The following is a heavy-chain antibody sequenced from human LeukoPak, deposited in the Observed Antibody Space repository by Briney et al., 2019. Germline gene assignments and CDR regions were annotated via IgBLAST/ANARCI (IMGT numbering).Heavy chain of an antibody. CDR1: GLSLSANGEG. J-gene: IGHJ2*01. Sequence: NASGPTLVKPTQTLTLTCTFSGLSLSANGEGVGWIRQPPGKALEWLALIYWDGDQRYTPSLKDRLTVTKDTCKSQLFLRMTNMDPVDTATYFCAQSPSDAYTNGGRWYFDLWGRGTLVTVSS. V-gene: IGHV2-5*02. CDR3: AQSPSDAYTNGGRWYFDL. CDR2: IYWDGDQ. D-gene: IGHD2-8*01.